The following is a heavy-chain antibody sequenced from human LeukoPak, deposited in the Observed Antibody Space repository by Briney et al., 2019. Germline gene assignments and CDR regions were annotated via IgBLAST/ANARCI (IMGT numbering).Heavy chain of an antibody. CDR1: GYTFTGYY. V-gene: IGHV1-2*02. J-gene: IGHJ5*02. CDR2: INPNSGVT. CDR3: ARWDFDDDASGPSQFDP. Sequence: ASVKVSCKASGYTFTGYYMHWVRQAPGQGLEWMGWINPNSGVTNYAQKFQGRVTMTRDTSIRTSYMELSRLRSDDTAVYYCARWDFDDDASGPSQFDPWGQGTLVTVSS. D-gene: IGHD3-22*01.